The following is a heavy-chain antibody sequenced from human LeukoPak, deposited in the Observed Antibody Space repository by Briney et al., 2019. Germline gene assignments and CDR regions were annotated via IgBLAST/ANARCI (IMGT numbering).Heavy chain of an antibody. Sequence: HWASVKVSCKASGYTFTSYGISWVRQAPGQGLEGMGWISAYNGNTNYAQKLQGRVTMTTDTSTSTAYMELRSLRSGDTAVYYCAREDTAMSFDYWGQGTLVTVSS. J-gene: IGHJ4*02. V-gene: IGHV1-18*04. CDR3: AREDTAMSFDY. CDR1: GYTFTSYG. D-gene: IGHD5-18*01. CDR2: ISAYNGNT.